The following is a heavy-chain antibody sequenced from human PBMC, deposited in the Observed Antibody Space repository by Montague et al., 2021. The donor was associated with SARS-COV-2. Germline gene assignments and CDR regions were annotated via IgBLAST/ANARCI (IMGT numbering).Heavy chain of an antibody. CDR1: GGSISSSGYY. V-gene: IGHV4-39*07. D-gene: IGHD3-22*01. CDR3: ARDTGFDVLVVVTHDGFDV. CDR2: IYYTGST. Sequence: SETRSLTCTVSGGSISSSGYYWGWIRQPPGKGLEWIGSIYYTGSTYYXXXLKSRVTISVETSKNQFSLKLSSVTAADTAVYYCARDTGFDVLVVVTHDGFDVWGQGTKVTVSS. J-gene: IGHJ6*02.